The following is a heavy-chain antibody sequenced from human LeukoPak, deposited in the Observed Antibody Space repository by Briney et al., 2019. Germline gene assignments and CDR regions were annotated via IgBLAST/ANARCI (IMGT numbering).Heavy chain of an antibody. D-gene: IGHD3-3*02. Sequence: PSVTVSCKASGYTFTSYGISWVRQAPGQGLEWMGWIIAYNGNTNYAQKLQVRVTMTTDTSTSTAYMELRSLRSDDTAVYYCARGGGHFWSGEGLDYWGQGTLVTVSS. CDR1: GYTFTSYG. CDR2: IIAYNGNT. J-gene: IGHJ4*02. CDR3: ARGGGHFWSGEGLDY. V-gene: IGHV1-18*01.